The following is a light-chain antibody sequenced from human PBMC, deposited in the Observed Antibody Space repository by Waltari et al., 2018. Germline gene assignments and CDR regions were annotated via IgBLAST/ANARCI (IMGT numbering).Light chain of an antibody. CDR2: SNN. Sequence: QSVLTQPPSASGTPGPRVTISGSGSSSNIGSNTVYWYQQLPGTAPKLLIYSNNQRPSGVPDRFSGSKSGTSASLAISGLQSEDEADYYCAAWDDSLNGWVFGGGTKLTVL. CDR1: SSNIGSNT. J-gene: IGLJ3*02. V-gene: IGLV1-44*01. CDR3: AAWDDSLNGWV.